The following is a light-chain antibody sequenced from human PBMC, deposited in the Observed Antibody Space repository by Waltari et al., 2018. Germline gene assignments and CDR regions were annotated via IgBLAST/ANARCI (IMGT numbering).Light chain of an antibody. J-gene: IGKJ3*01. CDR1: QSISTS. V-gene: IGKV1-39*01. CDR2: GTS. Sequence: DIQMTQSPSSLSASVGDIVILTCRTSQSISTSLSWYHQNPGKSPKLLIFGTSTLHVGVPSRFTGIGSGTVFSRTITDLQSEDVGTYYCQQNFVSPGVTFGPGT. CDR3: QQNFVSPGVT.